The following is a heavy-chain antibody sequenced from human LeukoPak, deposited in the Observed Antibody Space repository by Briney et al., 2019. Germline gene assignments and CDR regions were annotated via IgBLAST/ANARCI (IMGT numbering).Heavy chain of an antibody. J-gene: IGHJ4*02. CDR3: ARGSYGDLYYFDY. Sequence: PSETLSLTCTVSGGSISSSSYYWGWIRQPPGKGLEWIGSIYYSGSTYYNPSLKSRVTMSVDTSKNQFSLNLSSVTAADTTVHYCARGSYGDLYYFDYWGQGTLVTVSS. CDR2: IYYSGST. CDR1: GGSISSSSYY. D-gene: IGHD1-26*01. V-gene: IGHV4-39*01.